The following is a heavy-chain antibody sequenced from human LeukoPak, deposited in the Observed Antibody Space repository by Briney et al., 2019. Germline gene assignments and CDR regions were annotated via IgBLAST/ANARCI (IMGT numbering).Heavy chain of an antibody. V-gene: IGHV1-18*01. D-gene: IGHD3-3*01. CDR2: ISAYNGNT. J-gene: IGHJ4*02. CDR3: ARVVTIFGVVTPYYFDY. CDR1: GYTFTSYG. Sequence: GASMKVSCKASGYTFTSYGISWVRQAPGQGLEWMGWISAYNGNTNYAQKLQGRVTMTTDTSTSTAYMELRSLRSDDTAVYYCARVVTIFGVVTPYYFDYWGQGTLVTVSS.